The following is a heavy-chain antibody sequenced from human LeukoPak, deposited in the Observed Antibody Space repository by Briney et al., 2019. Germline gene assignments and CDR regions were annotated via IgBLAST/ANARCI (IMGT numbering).Heavy chain of an antibody. CDR1: GYRFTTYW. D-gene: IGHD3-22*01. CDR2: INPGDSDT. J-gene: IGHJ3*02. Sequence: GASLKISCKGSGYRFTTYWIGWVRQMPGKGLEWMGIINPGDSDTRYSPSFQGQVTISADKSISTAYLQWSSLKASDTAMYYCARLRPDDSSGCDIWGQGTMVSVSS. CDR3: ARLRPDDSSGCDI. V-gene: IGHV5-51*01.